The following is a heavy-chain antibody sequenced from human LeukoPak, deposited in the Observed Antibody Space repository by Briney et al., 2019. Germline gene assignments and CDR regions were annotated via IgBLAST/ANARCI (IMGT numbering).Heavy chain of an antibody. J-gene: IGHJ4*02. CDR1: GXTFSIYA. V-gene: IGHV3-64*01. CDR3: VRDRGASGWYYFDY. Sequence: GGSLRLSCAASGXTFSIYAMHWVRQAPGKGLEHVSGISYNGSQTYYGNSVKDRFTISRDNAKNTLYLQVASLRVDDMAVYYCVRDRGASGWYYFDYWGQGTLVTVSA. D-gene: IGHD6-19*01. CDR2: ISYNGSQT.